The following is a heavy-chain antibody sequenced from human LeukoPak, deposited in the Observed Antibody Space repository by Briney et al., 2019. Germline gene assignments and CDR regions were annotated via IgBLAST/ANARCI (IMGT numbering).Heavy chain of an antibody. J-gene: IGHJ4*02. D-gene: IGHD3-22*01. Sequence: ASVKVSCKASGYIFTGYHMHWVRQAPGQGLEWMGWINTKSGGTNYAQKFQGRVIMTRDTSISTAYMELRGLRSDDTAVYYCARVPFLEYYDSSGYLDYWGQGTLVPVSS. V-gene: IGHV1-2*02. CDR1: GYIFTGYH. CDR3: ARVPFLEYYDSSGYLDY. CDR2: INTKSGGT.